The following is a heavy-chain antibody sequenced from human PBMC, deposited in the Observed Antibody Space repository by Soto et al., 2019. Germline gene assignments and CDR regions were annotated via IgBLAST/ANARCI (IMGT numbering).Heavy chain of an antibody. Sequence: EVQLVQSGAEVKKPGESLRISCKGSGYSLTSYWISWVRQMPGKGLEWMARIDPSDSYTNYSPSFHGHVTISADKSINTAHLQWSSLKASDTAMYYCARLQAAAGDNDLTFDYWGQGTLVTVSS. CDR1: GYSLTSYW. CDR2: IDPSDSYT. D-gene: IGHD6-13*01. J-gene: IGHJ4*02. CDR3: ARLQAAAGDNDLTFDY. V-gene: IGHV5-10-1*01.